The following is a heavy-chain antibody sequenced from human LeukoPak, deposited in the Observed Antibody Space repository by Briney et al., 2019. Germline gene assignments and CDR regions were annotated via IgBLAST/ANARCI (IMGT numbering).Heavy chain of an antibody. CDR3: AEHGDFSYSSGWSAFDI. D-gene: IGHD6-19*01. CDR1: GFTVSSNY. Sequence: GGSLRLSCAASGFTVSSNYMSWVRQAPGKGLEWVSVIYSGGSTYYADSVKGRFTISRDNSKNTLYLQMNSLRAEDTAVYYCAEHGDFSYSSGWSAFDIWGQGTMVTVSS. V-gene: IGHV3-66*01. J-gene: IGHJ3*02. CDR2: IYSGGST.